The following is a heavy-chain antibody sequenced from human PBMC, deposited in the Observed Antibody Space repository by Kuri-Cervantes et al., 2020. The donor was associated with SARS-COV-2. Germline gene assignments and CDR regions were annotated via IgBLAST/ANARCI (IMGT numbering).Heavy chain of an antibody. CDR1: GFTFDDYG. J-gene: IGHJ4*02. CDR3: SSQPKRFLEWLFDY. Sequence: GGSLRLSCAASGFTFDDYGMSWVRQAPGKGLEWVSGINWNGGSTGYADSVKCRFTTSRDNAKNSLYLQMNSLRAEDTALYYCSSQPKRFLEWLFDYWGQGTLVTVSS. V-gene: IGHV3-20*04. CDR2: INWNGGST. D-gene: IGHD3-3*01.